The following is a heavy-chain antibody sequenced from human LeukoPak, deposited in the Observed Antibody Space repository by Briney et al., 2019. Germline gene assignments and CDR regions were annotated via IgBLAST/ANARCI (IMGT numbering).Heavy chain of an antibody. J-gene: IGHJ5*02. CDR3: ASNPGIAAAGSVYNWFDP. D-gene: IGHD6-13*01. V-gene: IGHV1-69*01. CDR1: GGTVSNYA. Sequence: SVTVSCMASGGTVSNYAISWVRQAPGQGLEWMGGIIPIFGTANYAQKFQGRVTITADESTSTAYMELSSLRSEDTAVYYCASNPGIAAAGSVYNWFDPWGQGTLVTVSS. CDR2: IIPIFGTA.